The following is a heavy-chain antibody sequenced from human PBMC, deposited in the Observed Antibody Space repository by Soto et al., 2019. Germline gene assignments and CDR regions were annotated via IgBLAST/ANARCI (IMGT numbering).Heavy chain of an antibody. D-gene: IGHD1-7*01. CDR1: GGSISSSNW. V-gene: IGHV4-4*02. CDR3: ARVSGTGTTPNFDY. CDR2: IYHIGST. J-gene: IGHJ4*02. Sequence: QVQLQESGTGLVKPSGTLSLSCAVSGGSISSSNWWSWVRQPPGKGLEWIGEIYHIGSTNYNPSLKSRVTISVHTSKNQFSLKLSSVTAADTAVYYCARVSGTGTTPNFDYWGQGTLVTVSS.